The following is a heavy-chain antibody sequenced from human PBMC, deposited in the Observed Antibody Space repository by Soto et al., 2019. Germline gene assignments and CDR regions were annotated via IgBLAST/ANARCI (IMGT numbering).Heavy chain of an antibody. D-gene: IGHD3-9*01. CDR3: VREGEETGRGYFDS. J-gene: IGHJ4*02. CDR2: INHSGST. Sequence: SETLSLTCAVYGGSISGYYWTWIRQPPGTGLEWIGEINHSGSTNYNPSLKSRVTISVDTSKNQFSLKLTSVTAADTAVYYCVREGEETGRGYFDSWRQGTLVTVSS. V-gene: IGHV4-34*01. CDR1: GGSISGYY.